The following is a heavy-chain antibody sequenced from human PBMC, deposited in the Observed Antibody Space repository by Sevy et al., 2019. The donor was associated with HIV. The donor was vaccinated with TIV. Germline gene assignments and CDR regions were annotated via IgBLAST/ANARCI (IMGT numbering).Heavy chain of an antibody. CDR3: AYSGSSSEGYYFDY. CDR2: IRMKANAYAT. D-gene: IGHD1-26*01. CDR1: GFTFSGSA. J-gene: IGHJ4*02. Sequence: GGSLRLSCAASGFTFSGSAMHWVRQASGKGLEWVGRIRMKANAYATSYATSVKGRFTVSRDDSKNTAYLQMNNVKTEHTALYYCAYSGSSSEGYYFDYWGQGTLVAVSS. V-gene: IGHV3-73*01.